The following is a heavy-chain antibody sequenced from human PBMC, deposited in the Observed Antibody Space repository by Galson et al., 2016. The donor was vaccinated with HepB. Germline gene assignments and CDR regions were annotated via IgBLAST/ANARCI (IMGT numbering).Heavy chain of an antibody. CDR2: INQGGSEE. CDR3: ASDLSFGGGSTWYDVMDV. V-gene: IGHV3-7*05. J-gene: IGHJ6*02. CDR1: GFTFSTYW. D-gene: IGHD3-10*01. Sequence: SLRLSCAASGFTFSTYWMTWVRQAPGKGLEWVANINQGGSEENYVDSMKGRFTISRDNAKNSLFLQINSLRAEDAAVYYCASDLSFGGGSTWYDVMDVWGQGTTVTVSS.